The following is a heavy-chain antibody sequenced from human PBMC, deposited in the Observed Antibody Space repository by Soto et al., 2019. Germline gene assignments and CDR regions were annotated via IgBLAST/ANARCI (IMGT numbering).Heavy chain of an antibody. CDR3: ASVQGGGGGMVHYY. V-gene: IGHV4-30-4*01. J-gene: IGHJ4*02. CDR1: GGSISSGDYY. D-gene: IGHD1-1*01. Sequence: QVQLQESGPGLVKPSQTLSLTCTVSGGSISSGDYYWSWIRQPPGKGLEWIGYKYYSGSTYYNPSLKSRVTISVDTSKNQFSLKLSYVTAADTAVYYCASVQGGGGGMVHYYWGQGTLVTVSS. CDR2: KYYSGST.